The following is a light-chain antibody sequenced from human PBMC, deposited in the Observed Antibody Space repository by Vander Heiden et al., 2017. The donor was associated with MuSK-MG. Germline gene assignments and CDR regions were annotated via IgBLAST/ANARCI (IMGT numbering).Light chain of an antibody. Sequence: DIQMTQSPNTLSAALGDSVTITCRASENIHRWLAWYQQKPGKAPKLLLYKASKGASGVPQRFSGSGYGTDFTLTSRSRQHDDIANYYCQQDYAYRTFGQGTKVXI. J-gene: IGKJ1*01. CDR1: ENIHRW. CDR3: QQDYAYRT. CDR2: KAS. V-gene: IGKV1-5*03.